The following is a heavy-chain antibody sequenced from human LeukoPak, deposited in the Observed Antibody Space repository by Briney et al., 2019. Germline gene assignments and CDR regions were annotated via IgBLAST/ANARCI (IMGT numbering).Heavy chain of an antibody. Sequence: ASVKVSCKASGYTFTGYYMHWVRQAPGQGLEWMGRINPNSGGTNYAQKFQGRVTITTDESTSTAYMELSSLRSEDTAVYYCARGPWGVIGAFDIWGQGTMVTVSS. J-gene: IGHJ3*02. CDR3: ARGPWGVIGAFDI. D-gene: IGHD3-16*02. V-gene: IGHV1-2*06. CDR2: INPNSGGT. CDR1: GYTFTGYY.